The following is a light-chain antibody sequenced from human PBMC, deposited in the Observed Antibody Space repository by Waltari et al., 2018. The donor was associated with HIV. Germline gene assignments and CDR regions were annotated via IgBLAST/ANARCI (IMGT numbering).Light chain of an antibody. J-gene: IGLJ3*02. CDR2: LEGGGGY. CDR3: ETWDSSTWV. CDR1: SGHSRNI. V-gene: IGLV4-60*02. Sequence: QPVLTQSSSASASLGSSVKLTCTLTSGHSRNIIAWHQQQPGKAPRYLMKLEGGGGYNKVSGVPDRFSGSSSGADRYLTISNLQFEEEADYYCETWDSSTWVFGGGTKVTVL.